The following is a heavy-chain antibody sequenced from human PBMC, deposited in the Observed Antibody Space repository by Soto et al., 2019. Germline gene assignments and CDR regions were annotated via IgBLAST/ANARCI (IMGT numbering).Heavy chain of an antibody. CDR3: AKSQWLVSVWFDP. CDR2: ISGSGGST. V-gene: IGHV3-23*01. CDR1: GFTFSSYA. Sequence: EVQLLESGGGLVQPGGSLRLSCAASGFTFSSYAMSWVRQAPGKGLEWVSAISGSGGSTYYADSVKGRFTISRDNSKNPLYLQMNSLRAGDTAVYYCAKSQWLVSVWFDPWGQGTLVTVSS. D-gene: IGHD6-19*01. J-gene: IGHJ5*02.